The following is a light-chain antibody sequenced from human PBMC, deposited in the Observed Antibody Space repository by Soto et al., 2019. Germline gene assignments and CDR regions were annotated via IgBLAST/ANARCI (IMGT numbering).Light chain of an antibody. CDR3: QQYNNWPRT. V-gene: IGKV3-15*01. Sequence: EIVMTQSPATLSVSPGERATLSCRASQGVSSSLAWYQQTAGQAPRLLIYDASTRATGTPARFSGSGSGTEFTLTISSLQSEDFAIYYCQQYNNWPRTFGQGTRVEI. CDR2: DAS. J-gene: IGKJ1*01. CDR1: QGVSSS.